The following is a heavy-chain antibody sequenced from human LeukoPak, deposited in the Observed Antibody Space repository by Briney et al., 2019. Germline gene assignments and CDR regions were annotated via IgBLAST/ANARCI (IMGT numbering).Heavy chain of an antibody. Sequence: SQTLSLICAISGDSVSSNSAAWNWIRQSPSRGLEWLGRTYYRSKWFNDYAVSVKSRITIKSDTSKNQFSLQLNSVTPEDTAVYYCAKYSSNLYGDAFDIWGQGTMVTVSS. CDR3: AKYSSNLYGDAFDI. J-gene: IGHJ3*02. V-gene: IGHV6-1*01. CDR1: GDSVSSNSAA. D-gene: IGHD6-13*01. CDR2: TYYRSKWFN.